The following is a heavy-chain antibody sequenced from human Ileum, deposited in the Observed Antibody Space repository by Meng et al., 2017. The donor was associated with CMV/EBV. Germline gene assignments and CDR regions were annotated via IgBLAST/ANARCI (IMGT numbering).Heavy chain of an antibody. CDR2: MYYTGTT. J-gene: IGHJ4*02. CDR1: GDSISSSTFY. V-gene: IGHV4-39*07. D-gene: IGHD4-17*01. CDR3: ARGRHAYGDYDTFDL. Sequence: QLQLQESGPGLVKPSETLSLPCTVSGDSISSSTFYWGWIRQPPGKGLEWIGNMYYTGTTYYNPSLKSRATMSVDASKNQFSLKQSSMTAADTAVYYCARGRHAYGDYDTFDLWGQGTLVTVSS.